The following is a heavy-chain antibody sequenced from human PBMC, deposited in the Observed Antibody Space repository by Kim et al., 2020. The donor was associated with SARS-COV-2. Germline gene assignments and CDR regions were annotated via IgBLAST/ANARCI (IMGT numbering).Heavy chain of an antibody. CDR2: ISWNSGSI. CDR1: GFTFDDYA. Sequence: GGSLRLSCAASGFTFDDYAMHWVRQAPGKGLEWVSGISWNSGSIGYADSVKGRFTISRDNAKNSLYLQMNSLRAEDTALYYCAKGSSWGPQGAFDIWGQGTMVTVSS. D-gene: IGHD6-13*01. J-gene: IGHJ3*02. V-gene: IGHV3-9*01. CDR3: AKGSSWGPQGAFDI.